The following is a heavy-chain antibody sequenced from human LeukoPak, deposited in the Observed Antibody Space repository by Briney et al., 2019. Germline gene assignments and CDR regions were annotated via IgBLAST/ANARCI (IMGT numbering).Heavy chain of an antibody. CDR1: GFTFSSYS. CDR2: ISGSGGRI. V-gene: IGHV3-23*01. Sequence: GGSLRLSCAASGFTFSSYSMSWVRQAPGKGLEWVSSISGSGGRIDYADSVKGRFTISRDNSKNTLSLQMNSLTAEDTAVYYCVKNPRLEGWIYFDSWGQGILVTVSS. CDR3: VKNPRLEGWIYFDS. D-gene: IGHD1-1*01. J-gene: IGHJ4*02.